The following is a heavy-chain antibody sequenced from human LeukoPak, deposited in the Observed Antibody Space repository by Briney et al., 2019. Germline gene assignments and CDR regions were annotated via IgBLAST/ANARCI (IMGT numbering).Heavy chain of an antibody. CDR1: EFTFSSYW. CDR3: ARVDVVVPAAFDY. D-gene: IGHD2-2*01. Sequence: GGSLRLSCAASEFTFSSYWMTWVRQAPGKGLEWVAVISYDGSNKYYADSVKGRFTISRDNSKNTLYLQMNSLRAEDTAVYYCARVDVVVPAAFDYWGQGTLVTVSS. CDR2: ISYDGSNK. J-gene: IGHJ4*02. V-gene: IGHV3-30*03.